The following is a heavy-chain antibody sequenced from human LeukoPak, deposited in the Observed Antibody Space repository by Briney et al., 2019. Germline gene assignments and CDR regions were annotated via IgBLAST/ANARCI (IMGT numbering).Heavy chain of an antibody. D-gene: IGHD6-13*01. Sequence: GGSLRLSCAASGFTFSSYWMHWVRQAPGKGLVWVSRINSDGSSTNYADSVKGRFTISRDNAKNTLYMQMNSLRAEDTAVYYCARDGARGFRGSSVGYWGQGTLVTVSS. V-gene: IGHV3-74*01. CDR1: GFTFSSYW. J-gene: IGHJ4*02. CDR2: INSDGSST. CDR3: ARDGARGFRGSSVGY.